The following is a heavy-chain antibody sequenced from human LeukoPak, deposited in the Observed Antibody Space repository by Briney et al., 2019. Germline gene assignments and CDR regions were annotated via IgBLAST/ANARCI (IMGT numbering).Heavy chain of an antibody. CDR3: ARGSRGSSWYRY. CDR2: INHSGST. J-gene: IGHJ4*02. Sequence: SETLSLTCAVYGGSFSGYYWSWIRQPPGKGLEWIGEINHSGSTNYNPSLKSRVTISVDTSKNQFSLKLSSVTAADTAVYNCARGSRGSSWYRYWGQGTLVTVSS. D-gene: IGHD6-13*01. V-gene: IGHV4-34*01. CDR1: GGSFSGYY.